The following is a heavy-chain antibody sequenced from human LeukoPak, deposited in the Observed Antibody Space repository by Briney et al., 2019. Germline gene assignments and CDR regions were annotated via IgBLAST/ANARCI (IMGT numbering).Heavy chain of an antibody. J-gene: IGHJ4*02. D-gene: IGHD6-13*01. V-gene: IGHV3-23*01. CDR2: ISGSGGST. Sequence: GGSLRLSCAASGFTFSTYAMSWVRQAPGKGLEWVSGISGSGGSTFYTDSVKGRFTISRDNSKNTLYLQMNSLRADDTAIYYCAKEGAAAAGTDFDYWGQGTLVTVSS. CDR1: GFTFSTYA. CDR3: AKEGAAAAGTDFDY.